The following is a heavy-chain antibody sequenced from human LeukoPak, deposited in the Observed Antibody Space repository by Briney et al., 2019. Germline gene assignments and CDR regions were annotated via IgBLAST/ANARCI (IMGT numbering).Heavy chain of an antibody. CDR2: LSSGDDGR. J-gene: IGHJ4*02. V-gene: IGHV3-23*01. Sequence: SAGSLRFYGATSGFSFSSNAMSWVRQAPGKGLKWVSALSSGDDGRDYAASVRGRFTISRDTCRSTLYLQMNSLRAEDAAVYYCAKAPVTSCRGAFCYPFDYWGQGTLVTVSS. D-gene: IGHD2-15*01. CDR1: GFSFSSNA. CDR3: AKAPVTSCRGAFCYPFDY.